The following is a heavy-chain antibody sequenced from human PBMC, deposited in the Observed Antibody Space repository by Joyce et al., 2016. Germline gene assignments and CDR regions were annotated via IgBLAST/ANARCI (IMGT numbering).Heavy chain of an antibody. J-gene: IGHJ4*02. Sequence: EVQLVQSGAEVQKPGESLKISCKSSGFSFNGYWIAWVRQMPGKGLEWMGNIYPGDSRTRYSPSFQGQVTISADKSINTAYLHGSSLKASDTAIYYCARVISHSHFDTWGQGTLVTVSS. V-gene: IGHV5-51*01. D-gene: IGHD2-21*01. CDR1: GFSFNGYW. CDR2: IYPGDSRT. CDR3: ARVISHSHFDT.